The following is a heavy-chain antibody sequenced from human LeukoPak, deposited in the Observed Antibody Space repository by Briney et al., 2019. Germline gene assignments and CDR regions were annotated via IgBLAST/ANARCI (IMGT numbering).Heavy chain of an antibody. J-gene: IGHJ4*02. CDR2: ISSSGSTI. CDR3: ARDLVRYFDWPNVMDY. V-gene: IGHV3-48*03. D-gene: IGHD3-9*01. CDR1: GFTFSSYE. Sequence: GGSLRLSCAASGFTFSSYEMNWVRQAPGKGLEWVSYISSSGSTIYYADSVKGRFTISRDNAKNSLYLQMNSLRAEDTAVYYCARDLVRYFDWPNVMDYWGQGTLVTVSS.